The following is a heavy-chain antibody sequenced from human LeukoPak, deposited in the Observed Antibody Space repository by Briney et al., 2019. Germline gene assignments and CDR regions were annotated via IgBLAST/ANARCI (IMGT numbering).Heavy chain of an antibody. CDR2: ISSSSTI. CDR3: ARDPNPTYYYDSSGYYYFDY. V-gene: IGHV3-48*04. J-gene: IGHJ4*02. CDR1: GFTFSSYS. Sequence: GGSLRLSCAASGFTFSSYSMNWVRQAPGKGLEWVSYISSSSTIYYADSVKGRFTISRDNAKNSLYLQMNSLRAEDTAVYYCARDPNPTYYYDSSGYYYFDYWGQGTLVTVSS. D-gene: IGHD3-22*01.